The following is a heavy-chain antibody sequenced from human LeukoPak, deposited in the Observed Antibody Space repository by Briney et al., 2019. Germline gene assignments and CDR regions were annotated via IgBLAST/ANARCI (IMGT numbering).Heavy chain of an antibody. CDR3: ARGRGRDGYNWFDP. CDR1: GESFSGYY. V-gene: IGHV4-34*01. D-gene: IGHD5-24*01. CDR2: INHSGST. J-gene: IGHJ5*02. Sequence: SETLSLTCAVYGESFSGYYWSWIRRPPGKGLEWIGEINHSGSTNYNPSPKSRVTISVDTSKNQFSLKLSSVTAADTAVYYCARGRGRDGYNWFDPWGQGTLVTASS.